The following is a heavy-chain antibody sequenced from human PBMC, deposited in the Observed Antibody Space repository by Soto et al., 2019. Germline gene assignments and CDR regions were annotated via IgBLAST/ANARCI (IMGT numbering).Heavy chain of an antibody. V-gene: IGHV4-30-2*01. D-gene: IGHD2-15*01. J-gene: IGHJ3*02. Sequence: QLQLQESGSGLVKASQTLSLTCAVSGGSITNGGYSWSWIRQPPGKGLEWIGYIYHSGSTYYNRPLKSRVTISVDRSNHQFSRNLRSVTAADTAVYYCARDHGGIYAPAAFNIWAEGTVVTVSS. CDR2: IYHSGST. CDR3: ARDHGGIYAPAAFNI. CDR1: GGSITNGGYS.